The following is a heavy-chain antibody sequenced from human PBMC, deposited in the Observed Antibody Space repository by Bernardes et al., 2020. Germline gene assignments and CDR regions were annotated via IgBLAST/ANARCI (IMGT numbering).Heavy chain of an antibody. J-gene: IGHJ4*02. CDR3: ASRYCSGGSCFHFDY. CDR1: GFTFSSYS. D-gene: IGHD2-15*01. CDR2: ISSSSSYI. Sequence: GSLRLSCAASGFTFSSYSMNWVRQAPGKGLEWVSSISSSSSYIYYADSVKGRFTISRDNAKNSLYLQMNSLRAEDTAVYYCASRYCSGGSCFHFDYWGQGTLVTVSS. V-gene: IGHV3-21*01.